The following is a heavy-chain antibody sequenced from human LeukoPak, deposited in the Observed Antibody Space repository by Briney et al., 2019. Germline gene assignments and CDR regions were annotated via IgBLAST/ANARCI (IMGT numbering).Heavy chain of an antibody. CDR2: ISGSGGST. D-gene: IGHD2-15*01. J-gene: IGHJ4*02. Sequence: GGSLRLSCAASGFTFSSYAMSWVRQAPGKGLEWVSAISGSGGSTYYADSVKGRFTISRDNSKNTLYLQMNSLRAEDTAVYYCAKDILPYCSGGSCYPFDYWGQGTLVTVSS. CDR1: GFTFSSYA. CDR3: AKDILPYCSGGSCYPFDY. V-gene: IGHV3-23*01.